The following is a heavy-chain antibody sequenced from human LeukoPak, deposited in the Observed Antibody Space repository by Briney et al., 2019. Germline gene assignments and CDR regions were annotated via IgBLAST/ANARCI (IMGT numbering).Heavy chain of an antibody. CDR1: GFTFSSYA. CDR3: AKDLGRNTMVRGVIVSPYYFDY. J-gene: IGHJ4*02. D-gene: IGHD3-10*01. Sequence: QPGGSLRLSCAASGFTFSSYAMSWVRQAPGKGLEWVSAISGSGGSTYYADSVKDRFTISRDNSKNTLYLQMNSLRAEDTAVYYCAKDLGRNTMVRGVIVSPYYFDYWGQGTLVTVSS. V-gene: IGHV3-23*01. CDR2: ISGSGGST.